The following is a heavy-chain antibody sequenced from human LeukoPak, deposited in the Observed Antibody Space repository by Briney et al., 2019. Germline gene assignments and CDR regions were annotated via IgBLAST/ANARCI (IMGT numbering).Heavy chain of an antibody. CDR2: ITSSGSTI. J-gene: IGHJ3*02. CDR3: ARVQSKSGWYSDTFDM. D-gene: IGHD6-19*01. V-gene: IGHV3-11*01. CDR1: GFTFSDFH. Sequence: GGSLRLSCKISGFTFSDFHMTWVRQAPGKGLEWISHITSSGSTIYYADSVKGRFIVSRDNADNSLFLEMNTLRAEDTATYYCARVQSKSGWYSDTFDMWGQGTLVTVS.